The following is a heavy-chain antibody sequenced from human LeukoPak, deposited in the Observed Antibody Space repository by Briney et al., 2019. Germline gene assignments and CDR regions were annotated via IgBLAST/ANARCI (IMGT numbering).Heavy chain of an antibody. CDR2: ISSSGSTI. Sequence: PGGSLRLSCAASGFTFSSYSLNWVRQAPGKGLEWVSYISSSGSTIYYADSVKGRFTISRDNAKNSLYLQMNSLRAEDTAVYYCARDRGYGDLNDYWGQGTLVTVSS. V-gene: IGHV3-48*04. CDR1: GFTFSSYS. CDR3: ARDRGYGDLNDY. D-gene: IGHD4-17*01. J-gene: IGHJ4*02.